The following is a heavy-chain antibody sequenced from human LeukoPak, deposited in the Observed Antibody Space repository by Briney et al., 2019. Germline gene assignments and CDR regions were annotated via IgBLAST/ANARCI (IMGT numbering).Heavy chain of an antibody. V-gene: IGHV1-2*02. CDR2: INPNSGGT. D-gene: IGHD6-13*01. Sequence: ASVKVSCKASGYTFNGYYMHWVRQAPGQGLEWMGWINPNSGGTNYAQKFQGRVTMTRDTSISTAYMELSRLRSDDTAVYYCARVSSSWHYYYYYYMDVWGKGTTVTVSS. J-gene: IGHJ6*03. CDR3: ARVSSSWHYYYYYYMDV. CDR1: GYTFNGYY.